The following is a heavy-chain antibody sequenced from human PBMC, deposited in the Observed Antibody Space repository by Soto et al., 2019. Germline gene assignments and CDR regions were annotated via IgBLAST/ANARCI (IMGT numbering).Heavy chain of an antibody. J-gene: IGHJ5*02. CDR1: GGSFSGYY. V-gene: IGHV4-34*01. CDR3: ARGQGIVVVPAGTRGGGLDP. CDR2: INHSGST. D-gene: IGHD2-2*01. Sequence: QVQLQQWGAGLLKPSETLSLTCAVYGGSFSGYYWSWIRQPPGKGLEWIGEINHSGSTNYNPSLKSRVTISGSTSKNQFSLKLNSVTAADTAVYYCARGQGIVVVPAGTRGGGLDPWGQGTLVTVSS.